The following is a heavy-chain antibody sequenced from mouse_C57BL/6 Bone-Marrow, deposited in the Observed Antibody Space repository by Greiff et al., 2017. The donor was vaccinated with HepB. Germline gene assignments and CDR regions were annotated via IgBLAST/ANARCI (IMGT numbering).Heavy chain of an antibody. CDR1: GYTFTSYW. CDR2: IDPSDSYT. V-gene: IGHV1-50*01. CDR3: ARLTPVVAKGY. D-gene: IGHD1-1*01. J-gene: IGHJ2*01. Sequence: QVQLQQPGAELVKPGASVKLSCKASGYTFTSYWMQWVKQRPGQGLEWIGEIDPSDSYTNYNQKFKGKATLTVDTSSSTAYMQLSSLTSEDSAVYYCARLTPVVAKGYWGQGTTLTVSS.